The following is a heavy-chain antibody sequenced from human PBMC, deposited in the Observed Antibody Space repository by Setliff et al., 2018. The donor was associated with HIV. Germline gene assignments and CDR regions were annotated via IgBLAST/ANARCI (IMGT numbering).Heavy chain of an antibody. J-gene: IGHJ3*02. CDR2: MNPNSGVS. Sequence: ASVKVSCKASATFTNVDIHWLRRATGQGLEWMGWMNPNSGVSGYGQKFQGRVTMTRDTSISTAYMELSSLTSEDTAVYYCAREYFGSGSYVRSFDIWGQGTLVTVSS. D-gene: IGHD3-10*01. CDR1: ATFTNVD. V-gene: IGHV1-8*01. CDR3: AREYFGSGSYVRSFDI.